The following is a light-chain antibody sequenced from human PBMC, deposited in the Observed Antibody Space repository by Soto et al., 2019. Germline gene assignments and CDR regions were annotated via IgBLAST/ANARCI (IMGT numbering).Light chain of an antibody. J-gene: IGKJ4*01. V-gene: IGKV3-11*01. CDR2: DAS. Sequence: EIVLTQSPATLSLSPGERATLSCRASQSVSSYLAWYQQQPGQAPRLLIYDASNRATGIPARFSGSGSGTDFTLTISSLEPEYFAVYYCQQRSNWPFLTFGGGTKVEIK. CDR3: QQRSNWPFLT. CDR1: QSVSSY.